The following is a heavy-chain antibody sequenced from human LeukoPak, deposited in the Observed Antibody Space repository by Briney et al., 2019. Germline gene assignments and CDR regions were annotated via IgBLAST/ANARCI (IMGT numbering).Heavy chain of an antibody. J-gene: IGHJ4*02. D-gene: IGHD6-19*01. CDR2: ISTYNGNT. CDR1: GYTFNIYG. Sequence: ASVKVSCKASGYTFNIYGIIWVRQAPGQGLEWVGWISTYNGNTNYAPNIQDRVTMTTDTSTSTAYMELSRLRSDDTAVYYCARRPRIAVAGTFDYWGQGTLVTVSS. CDR3: ARRPRIAVAGTFDY. V-gene: IGHV1-18*01.